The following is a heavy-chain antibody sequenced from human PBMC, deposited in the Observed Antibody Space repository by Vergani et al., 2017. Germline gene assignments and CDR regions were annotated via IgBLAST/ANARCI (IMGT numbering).Heavy chain of an antibody. CDR3: ASDTHSGQRADR. Sequence: QVQLQESGPGLVKSSENLSLTCSVSFDSIRNLYCNWIRQPPGKGLEWIVSIHYSENTNYNPSLKTRVTISVDTSKNQFALTLTSVTAADTAVYYCASDTHSGQRADRWGQGILVTV. J-gene: IGHJ5*02. CDR1: FDSIRNLY. V-gene: IGHV4-59*11. D-gene: IGHD6-19*01. CDR2: IHYSENT.